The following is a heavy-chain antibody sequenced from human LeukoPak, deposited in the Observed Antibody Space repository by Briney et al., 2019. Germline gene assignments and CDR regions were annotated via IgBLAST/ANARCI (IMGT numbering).Heavy chain of an antibody. CDR2: ISSSSSYI. CDR3: ASPIKRGYSSSWYLFDY. Sequence: GGSLRLSCAASGFTFSSYSMNWVRQAPGKGLEWVSSISSSSSYIYYADSVKGRFTISRDNAKNSLYLQMNSLRAEDTAVYYCASPIKRGYSSSWYLFDYWGQGTLVTVSS. V-gene: IGHV3-21*01. J-gene: IGHJ4*02. CDR1: GFTFSSYS. D-gene: IGHD6-13*01.